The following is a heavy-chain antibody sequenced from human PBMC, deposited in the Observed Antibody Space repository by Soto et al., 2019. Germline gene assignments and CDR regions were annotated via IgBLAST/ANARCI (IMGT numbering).Heavy chain of an antibody. CDR2: ISSSSSTI. V-gene: IGHV3-48*02. CDR3: ARDQGNYGDHEYYYYYYGMDV. Sequence: EVQLVESGGGLVQPGGSLRLSCAASGFTFSSYSMNWVRQAPGKGLEWVSYISSSSSTIYYADSVKGRFTISRDNAKNSLYLQMNSLRDEDTAVYYCARDQGNYGDHEYYYYYYGMDVWGQGTTVTVSS. D-gene: IGHD4-17*01. J-gene: IGHJ6*02. CDR1: GFTFSSYS.